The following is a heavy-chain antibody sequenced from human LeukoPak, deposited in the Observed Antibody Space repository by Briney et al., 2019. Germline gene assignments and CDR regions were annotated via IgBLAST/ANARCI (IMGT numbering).Heavy chain of an antibody. V-gene: IGHV1-69*04. D-gene: IGHD6-13*01. CDR3: ARGRGIAAASNWFDP. Sequence: SVKVSCKVSGYTXTELSMHGVRQAPGKGLEWMGRIIPILGIANYAQKFQGRVTITADKSTSTAYMELSSLRSEDTAVYYCARGRGIAAASNWFDPWGQGTLVTVSS. J-gene: IGHJ5*02. CDR1: GYTXTELS. CDR2: IIPILGIA.